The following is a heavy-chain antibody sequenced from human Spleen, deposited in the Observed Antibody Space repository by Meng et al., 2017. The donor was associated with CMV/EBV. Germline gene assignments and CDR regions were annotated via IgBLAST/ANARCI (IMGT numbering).Heavy chain of an antibody. Sequence: ASVKVSCKASGYYFTDYYIHWVRQAPGQGLEWVGMINPSGGSTHYAQKFQGRVTLTRDTSTSTVYMQLSSLRSEDTAVYYCARDMVSFGYFGYWGQGMLVTVSS. CDR3: ARDMVSFGYFGY. V-gene: IGHV1-46*01. CDR2: INPSGGST. J-gene: IGHJ4*02. D-gene: IGHD5-18*01. CDR1: GYYFTDYY.